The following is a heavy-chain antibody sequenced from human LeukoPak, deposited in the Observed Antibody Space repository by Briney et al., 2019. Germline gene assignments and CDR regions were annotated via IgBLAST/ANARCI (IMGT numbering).Heavy chain of an antibody. V-gene: IGHV4-59*01. D-gene: IGHD6-6*01. CDR1: GGSINSYY. CDR2: ISYSGST. Sequence: SETLSLTCTVSGGSINSYYWSWIRQPPGKGLEWIGYISYSGSTNYNPSLKSRVSISLDKSKNQFFLKLSSVTAADTALYYCARGRSSDYWGQGTLVTVSS. J-gene: IGHJ4*02. CDR3: ARGRSSDY.